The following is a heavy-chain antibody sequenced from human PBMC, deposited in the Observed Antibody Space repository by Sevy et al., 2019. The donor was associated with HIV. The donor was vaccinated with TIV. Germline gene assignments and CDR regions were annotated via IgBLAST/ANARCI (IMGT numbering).Heavy chain of an antibody. V-gene: IGHV4-31*03. CDR3: ARSPDFMVRGVAAFDI. D-gene: IGHD3-10*01. CDR2: IYYSGST. CDR1: GGSISSGGYY. Sequence: SETLSLTCTVSGGSISSGGYYWSWIRQHPGKGLEWIGYIYYSGSTYYNPSLKSRVTISVDTSKNQFSLELSSVTAADTAVYYCARSPDFMVRGVAAFDIWGQGTMVTVSS. J-gene: IGHJ3*02.